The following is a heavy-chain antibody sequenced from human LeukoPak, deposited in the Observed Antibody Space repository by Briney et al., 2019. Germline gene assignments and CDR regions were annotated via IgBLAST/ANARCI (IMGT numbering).Heavy chain of an antibody. Sequence: SETLSLTCTVSVDSISGYYWSWIRQPPGKGLEWIGYMYYSGNTNYNPSLKSRLTTSLDTSKNQFSLKLSSVTAADTAVYYCARDLGNVGWLIDYWGQGTRVTVSS. CDR3: ARDLGNVGWLIDY. D-gene: IGHD6-19*01. V-gene: IGHV4-59*01. CDR1: VDSISGYY. CDR2: MYYSGNT. J-gene: IGHJ4*02.